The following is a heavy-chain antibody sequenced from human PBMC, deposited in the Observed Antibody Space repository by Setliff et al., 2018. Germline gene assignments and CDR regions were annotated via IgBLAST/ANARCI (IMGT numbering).Heavy chain of an antibody. CDR2: MYDSGRT. Sequence: PSETLSLTCSVSGGSITSDYWSWIRQPPGKGLEWIGYMYDSGRTNYNPSLKSRVTISTGTSKNQFSLKLNSVTAADTAVYYCTRGDTSTFWDLGQGTLVTVSS. CDR1: GGSITSDY. J-gene: IGHJ4*02. CDR3: TRGDTSTFWD. V-gene: IGHV4-59*01. D-gene: IGHD3-16*01.